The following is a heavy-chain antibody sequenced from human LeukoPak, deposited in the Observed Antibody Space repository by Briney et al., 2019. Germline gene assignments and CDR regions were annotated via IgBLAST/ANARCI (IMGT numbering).Heavy chain of an antibody. CDR1: GFTISSYG. Sequence: RGSLRLSCAASGFTISSYGMHWVRQAPGKGLEWVAVIWYDGSNKYYADSVKGRFTISRDNSKNTLYLQMNSLRAEDTAVYYCARGKYSYGTWGETHFDYWGQGTLVTVSS. D-gene: IGHD5-18*01. CDR2: IWYDGSNK. V-gene: IGHV3-33*01. J-gene: IGHJ4*02. CDR3: ARGKYSYGTWGETHFDY.